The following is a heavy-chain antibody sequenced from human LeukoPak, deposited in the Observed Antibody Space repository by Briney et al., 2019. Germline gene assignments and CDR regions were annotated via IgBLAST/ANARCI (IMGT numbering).Heavy chain of an antibody. Sequence: PSETLSLTCTVSGGSISSYYWSWIRQPPGKGLEWIGYIYYSGSTNYNPSLKSRVTISVDTSKNQFSLKLSSVTAADTAVYYCASGDILTGYRFDYWDQGTLVTVSS. J-gene: IGHJ4*02. CDR2: IYYSGST. V-gene: IGHV4-59*01. D-gene: IGHD3-9*01. CDR3: ASGDILTGYRFDY. CDR1: GGSISSYY.